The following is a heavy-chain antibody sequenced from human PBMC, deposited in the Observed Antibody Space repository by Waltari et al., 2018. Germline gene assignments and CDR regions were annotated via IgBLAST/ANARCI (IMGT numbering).Heavy chain of an antibody. Sequence: QVHLQESGPGPVNPSETLSLTCAVSGYSIRSGSHWGWNRRTPGKGLEWIGSIHHSGSTYYSSSLKSRVTLSIDTSENRFSLKLSSVTAADTAIYYCVRDQLPTDSSGYSADYFDRWGQGTLVTVSS. CDR1: GYSIRSGSH. CDR3: VRDQLPTDSSGYSADYFDR. V-gene: IGHV4-38-2*02. J-gene: IGHJ4*02. D-gene: IGHD3-22*01. CDR2: IHHSGST.